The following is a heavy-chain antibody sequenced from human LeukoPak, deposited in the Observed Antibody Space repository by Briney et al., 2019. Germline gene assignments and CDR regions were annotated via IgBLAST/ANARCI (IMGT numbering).Heavy chain of an antibody. V-gene: IGHV3-23*01. Sequence: PGGSLRLSCAASGFTFSSYSMSWVRQAPGKGLEWVSVITGSGGNTYNADSVKGRFTISKDNSKNTAYLQMSSLRVDDTAVYYCAKAASSSWPSYYYGMDVWGQGTTVTVSS. CDR2: ITGSGGNT. D-gene: IGHD6-13*01. CDR1: GFTFSSYS. CDR3: AKAASSSWPSYYYGMDV. J-gene: IGHJ6*02.